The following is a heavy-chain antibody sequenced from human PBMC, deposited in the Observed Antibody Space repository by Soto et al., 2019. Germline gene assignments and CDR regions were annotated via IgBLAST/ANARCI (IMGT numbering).Heavy chain of an antibody. V-gene: IGHV4-59*01. D-gene: IGHD6-19*01. Sequence: SETLSLTCAVSGDSISSYYCMWIRQPPGKGLESIGYLYYGRSANYNPSLQSRVTLSVDTSTNQCSLQLSSVTAADTAVYYCASPRSRDWYHDFDIWGPGTMVTVSS. CDR3: ASPRSRDWYHDFDI. CDR2: LYYGRSA. CDR1: GDSISSYY. J-gene: IGHJ3*02.